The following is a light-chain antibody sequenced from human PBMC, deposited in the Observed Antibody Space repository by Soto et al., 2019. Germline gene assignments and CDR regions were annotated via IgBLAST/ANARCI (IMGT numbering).Light chain of an antibody. CDR3: SSYTGSSINTVV. V-gene: IGLV2-14*01. Sequence: QSVLTQPASVSGSPGQSITISCTGTSSDVGKYNYVSWYQQHPAKAPTLMIFEVSNRPSGVSNRLSGSKSGNTASLTISGLQAEDEAEYYCSSYTGSSINTVVFGGGTKLTVL. J-gene: IGLJ2*01. CDR2: EVS. CDR1: SSDVGKYNY.